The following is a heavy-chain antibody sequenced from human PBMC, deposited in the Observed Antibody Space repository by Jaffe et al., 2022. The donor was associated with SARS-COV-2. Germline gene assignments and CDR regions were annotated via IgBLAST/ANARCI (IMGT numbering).Heavy chain of an antibody. D-gene: IGHD1-26*01. CDR2: IKSKTDGGTT. CDR3: TTGSRELLPFDY. J-gene: IGHJ4*02. V-gene: IGHV3-15*01. CDR1: GFTFSNAW. Sequence: EVQLVESGGGLVKPGGSLRLSCAASGFTFSNAWMSWVRQAPGKGLEWVGRIKSKTDGGTTDYAAPVKGRFTISRDDSKNTLYLQMNSLKTEDTAVYYCTTGSRELLPFDYWGQGTLVTVSS.